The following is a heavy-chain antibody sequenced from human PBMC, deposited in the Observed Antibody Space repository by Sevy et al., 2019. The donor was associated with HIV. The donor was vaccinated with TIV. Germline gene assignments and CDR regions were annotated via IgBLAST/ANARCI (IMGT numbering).Heavy chain of an antibody. D-gene: IGHD5-12*01. J-gene: IGHJ6*02. CDR1: GFTFSSAW. CDR2: IKSEFDGGAI. CDR3: ITDPAYRGYDEEVINYYFYGMDV. V-gene: IGHV3-15*01. Sequence: GGSLRLSCTASGFTFSSAWMSWVRQAPGKGLEWVDRIKSEFDGGAIDYAAPVKGRFSISREDSKNTVYLQMNILKTEDTAVYYCITDPAYRGYDEEVINYYFYGMDVWGQGTTVTVSS.